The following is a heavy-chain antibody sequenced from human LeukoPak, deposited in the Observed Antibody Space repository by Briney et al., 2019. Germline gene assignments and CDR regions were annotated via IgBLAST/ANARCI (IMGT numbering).Heavy chain of an antibody. CDR1: GGTFSSYA. J-gene: IGHJ4*02. D-gene: IGHD1-26*01. Sequence: SVKVSCKASGGTFSSYAISWVRQAPGQGLEWMERIIPIFGIANYAQKFQGRVTITADKSTSTAYMELSSLRSEDTAVYYCARGARVSGSPLVNYFDYWGQGTLVTVSS. CDR3: ARGARVSGSPLVNYFDY. CDR2: IIPIFGIA. V-gene: IGHV1-69*04.